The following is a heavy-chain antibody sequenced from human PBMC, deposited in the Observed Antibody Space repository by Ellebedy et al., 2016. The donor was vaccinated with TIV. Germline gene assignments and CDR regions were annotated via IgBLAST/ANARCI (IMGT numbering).Heavy chain of an antibody. V-gene: IGHV1-46*01. J-gene: IGHJ4*02. D-gene: IGHD3-22*01. CDR3: ARGDNYYYDSSGYYYSY. CDR2: INPTSGSS. Sequence: ASVKVSCKASGYTFTSYFLYWVRQAPGQGLEWMGIINPTSGSSNYAQKFQGRVTMTRDTSTSTVYMDLSSLRSEDTAVYYGARGDNYYYDSSGYYYSYWGQGTLVTVSS. CDR1: GYTFTSYF.